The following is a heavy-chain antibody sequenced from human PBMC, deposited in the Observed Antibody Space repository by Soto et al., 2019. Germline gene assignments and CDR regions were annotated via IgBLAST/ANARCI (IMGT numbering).Heavy chain of an antibody. CDR2: ISPNSGAS. V-gene: IGHV1-2*02. CDR3: ARWRDAVATHDS. J-gene: IGHJ4*02. CDR1: GYSFIDYY. D-gene: IGHD5-12*01. Sequence: QVQLVQSGAEVKKPGASVKVSCRTSGYSFIDYYIHWVRQAPGQGLEWVGWISPNSGASKYADNFQGRVTMTRDRSTSTVYMELTGLISDDTAVYYLARWRDAVATHDSCGQGTLVTVSS.